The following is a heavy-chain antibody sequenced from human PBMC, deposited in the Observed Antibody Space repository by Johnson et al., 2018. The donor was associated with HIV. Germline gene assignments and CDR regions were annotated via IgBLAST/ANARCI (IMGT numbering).Heavy chain of an antibody. V-gene: IGHV3-30*04. D-gene: IGHD6-13*01. CDR2: ISYDGSNK. CDR1: GFTFSSFA. J-gene: IGHJ3*02. Sequence: VQLVESGGGLVQPGRSLRLSCAASGFTFSSFALHWVRQAPGKGLEWVALISYDGSNKYYADSVQGRFNISRDNSKNTLYLQRNSLRAEDPAVYYCARDRAAAGTDALDIWGQGTMVTVSS. CDR3: ARDRAAAGTDALDI.